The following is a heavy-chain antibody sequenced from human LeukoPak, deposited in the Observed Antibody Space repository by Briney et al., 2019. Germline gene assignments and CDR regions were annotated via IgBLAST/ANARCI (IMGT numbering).Heavy chain of an antibody. CDR3: ARDDYYGSGYYYGMDV. CDR1: GFTVSINY. V-gene: IGHV3-66*02. D-gene: IGHD3-10*01. CDR2: IYSGGST. J-gene: IGHJ6*02. Sequence: GGSLRLSCAASGFTVSINYMSWVRQAPGKGLEWVSVIYSGGSTYYADSVKGRFTISRNNSKNTLYLQMNSLRAEDTAVYYCARDDYYGSGYYYGMDVWGQGTTVTVSS.